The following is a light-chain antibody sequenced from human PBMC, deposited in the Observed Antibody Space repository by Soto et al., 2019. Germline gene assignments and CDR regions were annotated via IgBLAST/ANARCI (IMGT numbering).Light chain of an antibody. CDR2: ENN. Sequence: QPVLTNPPAVSAAPGQKVTISCSGSSSDIGRNYVSWYQHLPGTAPKLLIYENNKRPSGIPDRLSGSKSGSSATLGITGLQTGDEADYYCGTWDSSLTTYVFGPGTKVTVL. V-gene: IGLV1-51*02. J-gene: IGLJ1*01. CDR3: GTWDSSLTTYV. CDR1: SSDIGRNY.